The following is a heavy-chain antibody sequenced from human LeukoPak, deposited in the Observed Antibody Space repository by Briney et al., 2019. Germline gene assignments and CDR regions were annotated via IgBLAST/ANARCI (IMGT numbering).Heavy chain of an antibody. CDR3: AREGAMATILFDY. CDR1: GGTFSSYA. J-gene: IGHJ4*02. CDR2: IIPIFGTA. Sequence: ASVKVSCKASGGTFSSYAISWVRQAPGQGLEWMGGIIPIFGTANYAQKFQGRVTITADESTSTAYMELSSLRSEDTAVYYCAREGAMATILFDYWGQGTLVTVSS. V-gene: IGHV1-69*13. D-gene: IGHD5-24*01.